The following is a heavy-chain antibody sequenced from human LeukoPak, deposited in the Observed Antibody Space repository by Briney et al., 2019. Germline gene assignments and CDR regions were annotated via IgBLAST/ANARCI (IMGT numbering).Heavy chain of an antibody. Sequence: GASLKISCKGSGSRFTSYWIGWVRQMPGKGLEWMGIIYPGDSDTKYSPSFQGQVTISADKSISTAYLQWSSLKASDTAMYYCARHKDYGDYAEFDPWGQGTLVTVSS. CDR1: GSRFTSYW. J-gene: IGHJ5*02. V-gene: IGHV5-51*01. CDR3: ARHKDYGDYAEFDP. CDR2: IYPGDSDT. D-gene: IGHD4-17*01.